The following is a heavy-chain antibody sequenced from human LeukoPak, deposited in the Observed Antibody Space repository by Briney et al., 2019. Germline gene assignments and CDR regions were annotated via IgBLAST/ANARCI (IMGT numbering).Heavy chain of an antibody. J-gene: IGHJ4*02. CDR2: ISAYNGNT. CDR1: GGTFSNYA. CDR3: ARAGAYSSGWYKDY. D-gene: IGHD6-19*01. Sequence: ASVKVSCKASGGTFSNYAVSWVRQAPGQGLEWMGWISAYNGNTNYAQKLQGRVTMTTDTSTSTAYMELRSLRSDDTAVYYCARAGAYSSGWYKDYWGQGTLVTVSS. V-gene: IGHV1-18*01.